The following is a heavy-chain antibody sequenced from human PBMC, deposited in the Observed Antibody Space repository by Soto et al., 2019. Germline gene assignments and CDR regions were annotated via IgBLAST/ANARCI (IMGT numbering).Heavy chain of an antibody. CDR1: GDTFSFYT. J-gene: IGHJ6*02. V-gene: IGHV1-69*04. CDR2: INPILSMS. CDR3: TREGSAPYYYYGMDA. Sequence: EASVKVSCKASGDTFSFYTINWVRQAPGLGLEWVGRINPILSMSNYAQNLQGRVIMTADTSTSTAYMELRSLRSDDTAVYYCTREGSAPYYYYGMDAWGQGTTVTVSS. D-gene: IGHD3-10*01.